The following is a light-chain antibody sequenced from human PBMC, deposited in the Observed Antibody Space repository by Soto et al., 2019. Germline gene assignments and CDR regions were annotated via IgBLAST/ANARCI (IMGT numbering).Light chain of an antibody. V-gene: IGKV4-1*01. CDR1: QSVLYSSNNKSY. J-gene: IGKJ3*01. CDR2: WAS. CDR3: QQYFTTPFT. Sequence: IVMTQSPDSLAVSLGERATINCKSSQSVLYSSNNKSYLAWYQHKPGQPPKLLIFWASTRESGVPDRFSGSGSGTDFTLTISSLQAEDVAVYYCQQYFTTPFTFGPGTKVDIK.